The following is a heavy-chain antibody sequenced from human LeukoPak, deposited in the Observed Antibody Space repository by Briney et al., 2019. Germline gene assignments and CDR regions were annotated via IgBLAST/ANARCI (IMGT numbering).Heavy chain of an antibody. CDR2: ISYDGSNK. V-gene: IGHV3-30-3*01. Sequence: PGGSLRLSCAASGFTFSSYAMHWVRQAPGKGLEWVAVISYDGSNKYYADSVKGRFTISRDNSKNTLYLQMNSLRAEDTAVYYCAKDLKGVAAAGIDYWGQGTLVTVSS. J-gene: IGHJ4*02. D-gene: IGHD6-13*01. CDR3: AKDLKGVAAAGIDY. CDR1: GFTFSSYA.